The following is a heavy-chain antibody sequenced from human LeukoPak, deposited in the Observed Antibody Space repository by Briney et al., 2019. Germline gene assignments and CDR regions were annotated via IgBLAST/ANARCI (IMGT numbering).Heavy chain of an antibody. D-gene: IGHD3-3*01. V-gene: IGHV3-23*01. Sequence: GGSLRLSCAASGFTFSSYAMSWVRQAPGKGLEWVSAISGSGGSTYYADSVKGRFTISSDNSKNTLYLQMNSLRAEDTAVYYCAKDGIGLGFWSGYGHFDYWGQGTLVTVSS. CDR1: GFTFSSYA. J-gene: IGHJ4*02. CDR3: AKDGIGLGFWSGYGHFDY. CDR2: ISGSGGST.